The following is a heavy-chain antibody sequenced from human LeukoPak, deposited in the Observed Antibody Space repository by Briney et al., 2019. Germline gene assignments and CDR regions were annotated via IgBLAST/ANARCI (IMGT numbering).Heavy chain of an antibody. CDR1: GASVSSYY. CDR2: IYYSGST. V-gene: IGHV4-59*02. CDR3: ARCDFWSGISFDP. J-gene: IGHJ5*02. D-gene: IGHD3-3*01. Sequence: SETLSLTCSVSGASVSSYYWSWIRQPPGKGLEWIGYIYYSGSTNYNPSLKSRVTISVDTSKNQFSLKLSSVTAADTALYFCARCDFWSGISFDPWGQGTLVTVSS.